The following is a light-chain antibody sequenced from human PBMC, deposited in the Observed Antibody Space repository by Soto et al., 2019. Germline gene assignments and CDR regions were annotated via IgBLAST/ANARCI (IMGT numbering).Light chain of an antibody. V-gene: IGLV2-14*03. CDR1: SSDVGGFNY. CDR2: DVF. CDR3: TSWTSTSTYV. J-gene: IGLJ1*01. Sequence: QSALTQDASVSGSPGQPITISCTGTSSDVGGFNYVSWYQQHPGKAPKLMIYDVFTRPSGVSNRFSGSKSGNTASLTISALQAEDEADYYCTSWTSTSTYVFGSGTKLTVL.